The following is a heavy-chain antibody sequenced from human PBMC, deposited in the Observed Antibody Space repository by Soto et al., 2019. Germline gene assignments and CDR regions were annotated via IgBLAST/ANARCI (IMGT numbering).Heavy chain of an antibody. Sequence: QVQLVQSGAEVKKPGASVKVSCKVSGYTLTELSMHWVRQAPGKGLEWMGGFDPEDGETIYAQKFQGRVTMTEDTSTDTAYMELGSMRSEDTAVYYCATQDDFGVVTKKYYDYVWGSYSYAFDIWGQGTMVTVSS. D-gene: IGHD3-16*01. CDR3: ATQDDFGVVTKKYYDYVWGSYSYAFDI. J-gene: IGHJ3*02. V-gene: IGHV1-24*01. CDR2: FDPEDGET. CDR1: GYTLTELS.